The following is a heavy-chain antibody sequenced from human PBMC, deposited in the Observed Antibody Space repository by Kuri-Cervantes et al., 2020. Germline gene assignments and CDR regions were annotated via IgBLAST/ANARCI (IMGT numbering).Heavy chain of an antibody. V-gene: IGHV3-11*04. J-gene: IGHJ4*02. Sequence: GGSLRLSCAASGFTFSGYYMSWIRQAPGKGLEWVSYISSSGSTIYYADSVKGRFTISRDNAKNSLYLQMNSLRAEDTAVYYCAKEDSRDGYNSFFDYWGQGTLVTVSS. CDR1: GFTFSGYY. CDR2: ISSSGSTI. CDR3: AKEDSRDGYNSFFDY. D-gene: IGHD5-24*01.